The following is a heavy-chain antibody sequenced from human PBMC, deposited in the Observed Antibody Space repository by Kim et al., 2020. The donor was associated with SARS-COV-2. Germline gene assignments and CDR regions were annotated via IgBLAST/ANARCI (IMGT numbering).Heavy chain of an antibody. V-gene: IGHV3-11*06. Sequence: GGSLRLSCEVSGFTFTDSYMSWVRQTPGRGLEWLSYISPDSGDIMYTDSLKGRFAISRDNARNSLFLQMNSLSVDDTAMYYCSRDPRRLDFWGQGTLVTVSS. CDR3: SRDPRRLDF. J-gene: IGHJ4*02. CDR2: ISPDSGDI. CDR1: GFTFTDSY. D-gene: IGHD2-21*02.